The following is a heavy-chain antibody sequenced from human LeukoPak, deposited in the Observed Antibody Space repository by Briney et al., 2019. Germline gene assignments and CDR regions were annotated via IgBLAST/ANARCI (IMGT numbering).Heavy chain of an antibody. CDR3: AKDPNGDYIGAFDF. CDR2: IYSGGST. Sequence: QSGGSLRLSCAASGFTVSSNYMSWVRQAPGKGLEWVSVIYSGGSTYYADSVKGRFTISRDNSKNTLYLQMNSLRAEDTAVYYCAKDPNGDYIGAFDFWGRGTMVTVSS. D-gene: IGHD4-17*01. V-gene: IGHV3-53*01. J-gene: IGHJ3*01. CDR1: GFTVSSNY.